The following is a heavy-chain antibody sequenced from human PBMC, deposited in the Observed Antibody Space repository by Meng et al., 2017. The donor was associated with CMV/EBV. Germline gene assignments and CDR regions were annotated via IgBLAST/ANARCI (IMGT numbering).Heavy chain of an antibody. CDR2: IYYSGSI. Sequence: GSLRLSCTVSGVSISSYYWSWIRQPPGKGLEWIGHIYYSGSINYNPSLKSRVTMSVDTSKNQFSLKLSSVTAADTAVYYCARDPYDFWSGYYHYGMDVWGQGTTVTVSS. D-gene: IGHD3-3*01. CDR3: ARDPYDFWSGYYHYGMDV. CDR1: GVSISSYY. V-gene: IGHV4-59*01. J-gene: IGHJ6*02.